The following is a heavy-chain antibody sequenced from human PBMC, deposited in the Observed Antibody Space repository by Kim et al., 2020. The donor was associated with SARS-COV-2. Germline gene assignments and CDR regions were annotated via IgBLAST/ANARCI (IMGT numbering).Heavy chain of an antibody. J-gene: IGHJ4*02. V-gene: IGHV4-31*01. CDR3: TREGGDFKNRDFDY. D-gene: IGHD4-17*01. Sequence: NPALKGQVTISADTSKSQFSLKLSSVTAADTAMYYCTREGGDFKNRDFDYWGQGTLITVSS.